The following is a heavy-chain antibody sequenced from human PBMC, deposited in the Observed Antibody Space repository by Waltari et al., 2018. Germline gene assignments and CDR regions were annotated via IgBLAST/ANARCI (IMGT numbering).Heavy chain of an antibody. D-gene: IGHD6-19*01. CDR1: GGSISSSSYY. Sequence: QLQLQESGPGLVKPSETLSFTCTVSGGSISSSSYYWGWIRQPPGKGLEWIGSSYYSGSTSYNPSLKSPVTISVDTSKNQFSLKLSSVTAADTAVYYCATKRESSASGFDYWGQGTLVTVSS. CDR2: SYYSGST. V-gene: IGHV4-39*01. J-gene: IGHJ4*02. CDR3: ATKRESSASGFDY.